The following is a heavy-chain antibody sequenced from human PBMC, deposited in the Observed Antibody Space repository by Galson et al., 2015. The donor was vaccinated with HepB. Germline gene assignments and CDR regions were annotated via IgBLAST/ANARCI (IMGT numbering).Heavy chain of an antibody. D-gene: IGHD3-22*01. CDR2: IKSKTDGGTT. J-gene: IGHJ3*02. V-gene: IGHV3-15*07. CDR1: GFTFSNAW. CDR3: TTDRGGYDSSGYYYGGGAFDI. Sequence: SLRLSCAASGFTFSNAWMNWVRQAPGKGLEWVGRIKSKTDGGTTDYAAPVKGRFTISRDDSKNTLYLQMNSLKTEDTAVYYCTTDRGGYDSSGYYYGGGAFDIWGQGTMVTVSS.